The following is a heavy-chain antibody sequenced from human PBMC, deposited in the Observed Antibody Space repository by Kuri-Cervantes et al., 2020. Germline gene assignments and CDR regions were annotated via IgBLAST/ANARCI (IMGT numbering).Heavy chain of an antibody. D-gene: IGHD3-16*01. J-gene: IGHJ6*03. Sequence: ASVKVSCKASGYTFASYDINWVRQATGQGLEWMGWMNPNSGNTGYAQKFQGRVTMTRNTSISTAYMELSSLRSDDTAVYYCARYPSGDYVWRKYYYYYMDVWGKGTTVTVSS. CDR2: MNPNSGNT. CDR3: ARYPSGDYVWRKYYYYYMDV. V-gene: IGHV1-8*02. CDR1: GYTFASYD.